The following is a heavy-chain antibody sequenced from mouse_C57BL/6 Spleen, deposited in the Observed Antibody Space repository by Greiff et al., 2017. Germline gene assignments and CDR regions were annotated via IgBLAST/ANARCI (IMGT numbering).Heavy chain of an antibody. Sequence: QVQLQQSGAELMKPGASVKLSCKATGYTFTGYWIEWVKQRPGPGLEWTGEILPGSGSTNYNEKFKGKATFTADKFSNTAYMQLSILTTEDSAIYYCARGGDITTVTMDYWGQGTSVTVSS. CDR2: ILPGSGST. CDR1: GYTFTGYW. J-gene: IGHJ4*01. V-gene: IGHV1-9*01. CDR3: ARGGDITTVTMDY. D-gene: IGHD1-1*01.